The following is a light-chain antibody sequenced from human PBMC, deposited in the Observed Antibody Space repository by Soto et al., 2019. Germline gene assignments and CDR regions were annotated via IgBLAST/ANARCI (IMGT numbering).Light chain of an antibody. CDR1: RSDIGSYNY. V-gene: IGLV2-14*01. Sequence: QSVLTQPASVSGSPGQSITISCSGTRSDIGSYNYVAWYQQFPGKTPEILIYGVSNRPSGVSSRFSGSKSGNTASLTISGLQAEDEADYYCISYTGSSTSYVFGSGTKVTVL. CDR2: GVS. J-gene: IGLJ1*01. CDR3: ISYTGSSTSYV.